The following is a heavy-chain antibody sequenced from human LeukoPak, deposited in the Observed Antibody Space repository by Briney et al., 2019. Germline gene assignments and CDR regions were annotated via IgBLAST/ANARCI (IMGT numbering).Heavy chain of an antibody. D-gene: IGHD3-16*01. CDR2: IYYSGST. Sequence: TSETLSLTCTVSGGSISSYYWSWIRQPPGKGLEWIGYIYYSGSTNYNPSLKSRVTISVDTSKNQFSLKLSSVTAADTAVYYCARHQLRDYYYYGMDVWGQGTTVTVSS. J-gene: IGHJ6*02. CDR3: ARHQLRDYYYYGMDV. CDR1: GGSISSYY. V-gene: IGHV4-59*08.